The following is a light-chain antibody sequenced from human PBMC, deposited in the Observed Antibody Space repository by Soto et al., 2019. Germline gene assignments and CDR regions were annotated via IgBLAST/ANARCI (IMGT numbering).Light chain of an antibody. CDR1: QSVGSTF. Sequence: EIVLTQSPGTLSLSPGERATFFCRASQSVGSTFFGWYQQKPGQAPRLLIYGTSNRATGTPDRFSGSGSGTEFTLTISSLQSEDFAVYYCQQYEQWPLTFGGGTKVEIK. V-gene: IGKV3-20*01. CDR2: GTS. CDR3: QQYEQWPLT. J-gene: IGKJ4*01.